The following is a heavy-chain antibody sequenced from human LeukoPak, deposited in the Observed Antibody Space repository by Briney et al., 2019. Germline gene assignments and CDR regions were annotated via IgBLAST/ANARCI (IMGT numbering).Heavy chain of an antibody. V-gene: IGHV3-30*18. CDR3: AKDHGREMATEGHGY. Sequence: GRSLRLSCAASGFTFSSYGMHWVRQAPGKGLEWVAVIWYGGSNKYYADSVKGRFTISRDNSKNTLYLQMNSPRAEDTAVYYCAKDHGREMATEGHGYWGQGTLVTVSS. J-gene: IGHJ4*02. CDR1: GFTFSSYG. D-gene: IGHD5-24*01. CDR2: IWYGGSNK.